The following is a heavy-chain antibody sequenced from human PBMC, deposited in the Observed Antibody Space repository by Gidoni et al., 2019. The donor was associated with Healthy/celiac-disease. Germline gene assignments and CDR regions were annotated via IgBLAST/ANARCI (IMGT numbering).Heavy chain of an antibody. CDR2: ISSHSYI. V-gene: IGHV3-21*01. J-gene: IGHJ2*01. CDR1: GFTFSSYT. Sequence: EVQLVESGGGLVKPGGSLRLSCAASGFTFSSYTMNWVRQAPGKGLEVVSSISSHSYIYYADSLKGRFTISRDNAKNSLYVQMNSLRAEDTAVYYCARGDKYSSSGYFDLWGRGTLVTVSS. CDR3: ARGDKYSSSGYFDL. D-gene: IGHD6-6*01.